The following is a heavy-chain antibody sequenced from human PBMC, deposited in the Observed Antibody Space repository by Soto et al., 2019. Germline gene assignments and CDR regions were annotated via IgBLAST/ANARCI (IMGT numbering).Heavy chain of an antibody. V-gene: IGHV3-23*01. CDR2: ISGSGGST. CDR1: GFTFSSYA. CDR3: AKGLTMVRGVIYGMDV. J-gene: IGHJ6*02. Sequence: GGSLRLSCAASGFTFSSYAMSWVRQAPGKGLEWVSAISGSGGSTYYADSVKGRFTISRDNSKNTLYLQMNSLRAEDTAVYYCAKGLTMVRGVIYGMDVWGQETTVTVSS. D-gene: IGHD3-10*01.